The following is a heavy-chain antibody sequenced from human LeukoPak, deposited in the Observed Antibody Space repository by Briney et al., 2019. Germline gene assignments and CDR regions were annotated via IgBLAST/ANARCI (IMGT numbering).Heavy chain of an antibody. D-gene: IGHD3-22*01. V-gene: IGHV3-21*01. CDR3: ARDLAGYDSSGYGY. Sequence: PGGSLRLSCAASGFTFSSYSMNWVRQAPGKGLEWVSSISSCSSYIYYADSVKGRFTISRDNANNSLYLQMNSLRAEDTAVYYCARDLAGYDSSGYGYWGQGTLVTVSS. J-gene: IGHJ4*02. CDR1: GFTFSSYS. CDR2: ISSCSSYI.